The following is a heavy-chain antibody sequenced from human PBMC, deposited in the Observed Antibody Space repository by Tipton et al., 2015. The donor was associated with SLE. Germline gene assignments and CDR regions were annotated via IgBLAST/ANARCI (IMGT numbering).Heavy chain of an antibody. Sequence: TLSLTCTVSGGPIAIGGYYWSWIRQYPGKGLEWLGYIYYSGSTYYNPSLESRVTISIDTSKNLFSLKLSSVTAADTAEYYCARGLGFCSGDNCQGWFDPWGQGTLVTVSS. CDR2: IYYSGST. V-gene: IGHV4-31*03. CDR1: GGPIAIGGYY. CDR3: ARGLGFCSGDNCQGWFDP. J-gene: IGHJ5*02. D-gene: IGHD2-15*01.